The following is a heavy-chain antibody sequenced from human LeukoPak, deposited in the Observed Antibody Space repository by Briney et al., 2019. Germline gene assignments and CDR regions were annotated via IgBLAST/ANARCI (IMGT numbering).Heavy chain of an antibody. CDR3: ARGQSLLTPDSSYYFDY. CDR1: GYTFTSYY. D-gene: IGHD1-14*01. J-gene: IGHJ4*02. V-gene: IGHV1-46*01. Sequence: WASVKVSCKASGYTFTSYYMHWVRQAPGQGLEWMGIINPSGGSTSYAQKFQGRVTMTRDTSTSTVYMELSSLRSEDKAVYYCARGQSLLTPDSSYYFDYWGQGTLVTVSS. CDR2: INPSGGST.